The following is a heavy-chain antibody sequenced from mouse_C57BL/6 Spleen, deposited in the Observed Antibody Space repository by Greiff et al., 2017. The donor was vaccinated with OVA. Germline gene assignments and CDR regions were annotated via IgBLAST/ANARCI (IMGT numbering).Heavy chain of an antibody. CDR1: GYTFTSYW. CDR2: INPSNGGT. Sequence: QVQLKQPGTELVKPGASVKLSCKASGYTFTSYWMHWVKQRPGQGLEWIGNINPSNGGTNYNEKFKSKATLTVDKSSSTAYMQLSSLTSEDSAVYYCARKDGNWPGFAYWGQGTLVTVSA. V-gene: IGHV1-53*01. D-gene: IGHD4-1*01. CDR3: ARKDGNWPGFAY. J-gene: IGHJ3*01.